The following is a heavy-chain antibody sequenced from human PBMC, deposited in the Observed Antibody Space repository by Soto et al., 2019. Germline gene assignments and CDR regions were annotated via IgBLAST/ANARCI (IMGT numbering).Heavy chain of an antibody. D-gene: IGHD5-12*01. Sequence: DVQLVESGGGLIQPGGSLRLSCVAPALTVSGKKYMAWVRQAPGKGPEWLSGVYDLDGTYYADTVSGLFTTSIDSSRTTVYLHMRDLRPEDTALYFCATWHLREHAYDVWGQGTMVTVSS. CDR1: ALTVSGKKY. V-gene: IGHV3-53*01. CDR3: ATWHLREHAYDV. CDR2: VYDLDGT. J-gene: IGHJ3*01.